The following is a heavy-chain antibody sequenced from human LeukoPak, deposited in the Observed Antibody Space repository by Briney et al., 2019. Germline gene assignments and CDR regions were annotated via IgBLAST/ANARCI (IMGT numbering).Heavy chain of an antibody. V-gene: IGHV3-64D*09. J-gene: IGHJ4*02. Sequence: GGSLRLSCSASGFAFSSYAMYWVRQAPGKGLEYVSAISRDGGTQYPADSVKGRITISRDNSKNTLYLQMSSLRPEDTAVYYCVKDRVLRGSGSYGDYWGQGTLVTVSS. D-gene: IGHD3-10*02. CDR3: VKDRVLRGSGSYGDY. CDR2: ISRDGGTQ. CDR1: GFAFSSYA.